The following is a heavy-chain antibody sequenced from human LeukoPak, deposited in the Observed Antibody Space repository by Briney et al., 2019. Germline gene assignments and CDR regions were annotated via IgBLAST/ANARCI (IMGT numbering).Heavy chain of an antibody. CDR1: GFTFSSYA. CDR3: ARPTMVRGLRYYYYGMDV. CDR2: ISYDGSNK. D-gene: IGHD3-10*01. Sequence: PGRSLRLSCAASGFTFSSYAMHWVRQAPGKGLEWVAVISYDGSNKYYADSVKGRFTISRDNSKNTVYLQMNSLRVEDTAVYYCARPTMVRGLRYYYYGMDVWGQGTTVTVSS. J-gene: IGHJ6*02. V-gene: IGHV3-30-3*01.